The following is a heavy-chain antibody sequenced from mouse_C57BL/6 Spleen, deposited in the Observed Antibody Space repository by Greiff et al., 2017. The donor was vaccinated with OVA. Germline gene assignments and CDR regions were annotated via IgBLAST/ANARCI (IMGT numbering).Heavy chain of an antibody. V-gene: IGHV8-12*01. CDR2: IYWDDDK. D-gene: IGHD2-5*01. J-gene: IGHJ2*01. CDR3: ARVYYSNYEETFDY. CDR1: GFSLSTSGMG. Sequence: QVTLKESGPGILQSSQSLSLTCSISGFSLSTSGMGVSWIRQPSGKGLEWLAHIYWDDDKRYNPSLKSRLTISKDTSRNQVFLKITSVDTADTATYYCARVYYSNYEETFDYWGQGTTLTVSS.